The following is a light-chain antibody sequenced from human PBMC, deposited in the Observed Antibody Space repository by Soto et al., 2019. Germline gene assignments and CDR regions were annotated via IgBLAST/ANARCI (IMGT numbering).Light chain of an antibody. CDR1: QSVFSS. CDR2: GSA. Sequence: EIVFTQSPATLSVSPGERATLSCRASQSVFSSLAWYQQRPGQAPRLLIYGSATRATGIPDRFGGSGSGTEFTITISSLQSEDSAVYYCQQYHSWPAFGQGTKVDIK. J-gene: IGKJ1*01. V-gene: IGKV3-15*01. CDR3: QQYHSWPA.